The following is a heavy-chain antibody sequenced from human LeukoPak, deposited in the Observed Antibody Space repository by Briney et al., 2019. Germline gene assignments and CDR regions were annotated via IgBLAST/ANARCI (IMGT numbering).Heavy chain of an antibody. CDR3: ARGYGDYVWVY. D-gene: IGHD4-17*01. CDR2: IYYSGST. CDR1: GGSISSYY. V-gene: IGHV4-59*01. J-gene: IGHJ4*02. Sequence: SETLPLTCTVSGGSISSYYWSWIRQPPGKGLEWIGYIYYSGSTNYNPSLKSRVTISVDTSRNQFSLKLSSVTAADTAVYYCARGYGDYVWVYWGQGTLVTVSS.